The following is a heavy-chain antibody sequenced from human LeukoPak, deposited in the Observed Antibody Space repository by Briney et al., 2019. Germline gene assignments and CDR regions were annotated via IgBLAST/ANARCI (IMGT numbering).Heavy chain of an antibody. J-gene: IGHJ4*02. CDR1: GFTFSSYA. V-gene: IGHV3-23*01. Sequence: GGSLRLSCSASGFTFSSYAMHWVRQAPGKGLEWVSAISGSGDSTYYGDSVKGRFTISRDNSKNTLYLHMNSLRAEDTAVYYCAKTRPLDSSSWSHGDYWGQGTLVTVSS. CDR2: ISGSGDST. CDR3: AKTRPLDSSSWSHGDY. D-gene: IGHD6-13*01.